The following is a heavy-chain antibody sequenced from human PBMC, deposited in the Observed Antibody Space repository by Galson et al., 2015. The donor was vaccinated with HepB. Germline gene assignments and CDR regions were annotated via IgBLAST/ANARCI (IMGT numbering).Heavy chain of an antibody. V-gene: IGHV2-5*01. CDR1: GFSLNTSGVG. Sequence: PALVKPTQTLTLTCTFSGFSLNTSGVGVGWIRQPPGKALEWLALIYWNANRRYRPSLQSRLTITKDTSKNQVVLTMTNMDPVDTATYYCAHRPPDYDISGPTWFDPWGQGTLVTVSS. J-gene: IGHJ5*02. D-gene: IGHD3-22*01. CDR2: IYWNANR. CDR3: AHRPPDYDISGPTWFDP.